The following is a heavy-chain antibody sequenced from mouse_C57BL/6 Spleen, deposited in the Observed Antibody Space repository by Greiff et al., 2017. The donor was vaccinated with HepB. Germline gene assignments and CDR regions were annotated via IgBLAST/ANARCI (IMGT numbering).Heavy chain of an antibody. CDR3: ARRGYYCNRYFDV. D-gene: IGHD2-1*01. CDR1: GYTFTSYW. J-gene: IGHJ1*03. Sequence: VQLQQSGGELVKPGASVKMSCKASGYTFTSYWITWVKQRPGQGLEWIGDIYPGSGSTNYNDKFTGKATLTVDTSSSTAYMQLSSLTYEDSAVYYCARRGYYCNRYFDVWGTGTTVTVSS. CDR2: IYPGSGST. V-gene: IGHV1-55*01.